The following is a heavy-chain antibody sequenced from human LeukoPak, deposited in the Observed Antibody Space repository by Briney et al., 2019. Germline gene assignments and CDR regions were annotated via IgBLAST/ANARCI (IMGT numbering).Heavy chain of an antibody. V-gene: IGHV3-30*18. CDR1: GFTFSSYG. CDR3: AKGEVGESDYGDYDYLQH. J-gene: IGHJ1*01. D-gene: IGHD4-17*01. Sequence: GRSLRLSCAASGFTFSSYGMHWVRQAPGKGLEWVAVISYDGSNKYYADSVKGRFTISRDNSKNTLCLQMNSLRAEDTAVYYCAKGEVGESDYGDYDYLQHWGQGPLVTVSS. CDR2: ISYDGSNK.